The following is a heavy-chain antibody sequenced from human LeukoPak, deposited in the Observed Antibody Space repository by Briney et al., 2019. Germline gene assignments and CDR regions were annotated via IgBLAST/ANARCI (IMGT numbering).Heavy chain of an antibody. D-gene: IGHD3-10*01. J-gene: IGHJ4*02. V-gene: IGHV3-48*01. CDR3: ARGYGSGSFFVY. Sequence: GGSLRLSCAASGFTFSSYSMNWVRHAPGEGLGWVSYISNSSSTIYYSDSVKGRFAISRDNAKNSLYLQMNSLRAEDTAVYYCARGYGSGSFFVYWGQGTLVTVSS. CDR2: ISNSSSTI. CDR1: GFTFSSYS.